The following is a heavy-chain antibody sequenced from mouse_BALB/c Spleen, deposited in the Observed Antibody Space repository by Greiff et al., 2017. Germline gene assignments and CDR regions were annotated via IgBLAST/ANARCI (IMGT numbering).Heavy chain of an antibody. V-gene: IGHV14-3*02. CDR1: GFTFNDTS. J-gene: IGHJ4*01. CDR2: IDRANGNT. D-gene: IGHD2-12*01. Sequence: VQLLQSGAEFVKPGASVKLSCTASGFTFNDTSMHWVEQRPEQGLEWIGRIDRANGNTKYDPKFQGKTTITADTSSITSYLQLSSLTSEDTAVYYSAGAIYYAMDYWGQGTSVTVSS. CDR3: AGAIYYAMDY.